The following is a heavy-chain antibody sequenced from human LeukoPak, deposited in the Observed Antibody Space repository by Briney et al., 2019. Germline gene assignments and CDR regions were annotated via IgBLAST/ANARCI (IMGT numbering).Heavy chain of an antibody. V-gene: IGHV5-10-1*01. J-gene: IGHJ6*02. Sequence: GESLKISCKGSGYSFTSYWIGWVRQMPGKGLEWMGRIDPTDSYTSYSPSFQGHVTMSADRSISTAYLQWSSLKASDTALYYCARQAVDYYYGMDVWGQGTTVTVSS. CDR3: ARQAVDYYYGMDV. CDR1: GYSFTSYW. D-gene: IGHD6-25*01. CDR2: IDPTDSYT.